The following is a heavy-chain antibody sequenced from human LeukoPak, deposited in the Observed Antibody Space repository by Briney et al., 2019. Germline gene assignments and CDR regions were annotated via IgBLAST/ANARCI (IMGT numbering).Heavy chain of an antibody. V-gene: IGHV4-39*07. Sequence: PSETLSLTCTVSGGSISSSSYYWGWIRQPPGKGLEWIGSIYYSGSTYYNPSLKSRVTISVDTSKNQFSLKLSSVTAADTAVYYCASGGNSDADVEPFLFDYWGQGTLVTVSS. CDR3: ASGGNSDADVEPFLFDY. J-gene: IGHJ4*02. D-gene: IGHD4-23*01. CDR1: GGSISSSSYY. CDR2: IYYSGST.